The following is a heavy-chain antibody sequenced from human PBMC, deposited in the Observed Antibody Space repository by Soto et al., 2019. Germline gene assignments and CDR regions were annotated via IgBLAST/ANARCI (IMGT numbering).Heavy chain of an antibody. CDR1: GFTFSDYY. D-gene: IGHD6-6*01. Sequence: GGSVRLSCAASGFTFSDYYMSWIRQALGKGLEWVSYISSSGSTIYYADSVKGRFTISRDNAKNSLYLQMNSLRAEDTAVYYCARDWEYSSSVPDYWGQGTLVTVSS. CDR3: ARDWEYSSSVPDY. CDR2: ISSSGSTI. J-gene: IGHJ4*02. V-gene: IGHV3-11*01.